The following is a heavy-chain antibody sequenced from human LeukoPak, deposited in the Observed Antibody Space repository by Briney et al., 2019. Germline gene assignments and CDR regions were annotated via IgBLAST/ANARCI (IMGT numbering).Heavy chain of an antibody. CDR3: ARDSFTSLNDAFDI. CDR1: GYTFTGYY. J-gene: IGHJ3*02. CDR2: INPNSGGT. Sequence: ASVKVSCKASGYTFTGYYMHWVRQAPGQGLEWMGWINPNSGGTNYAQKFQGRVTMTRDTSISTAYMELSRLRSDDTAVYYCARDSFTSLNDAFDIWGQGTMVTVSS. V-gene: IGHV1-2*02. D-gene: IGHD2-2*01.